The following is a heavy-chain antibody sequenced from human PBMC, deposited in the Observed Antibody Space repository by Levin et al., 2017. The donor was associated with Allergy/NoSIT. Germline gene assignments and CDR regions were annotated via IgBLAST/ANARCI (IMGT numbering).Heavy chain of an antibody. D-gene: IGHD6-19*01. J-gene: IGHJ3*02. V-gene: IGHV3-20*04. CDR2: INWSGGST. CDR1: GSTFDDYG. CDR3: ARAGTGAFDI. Sequence: SGGSLRLSCAASGSTFDDYGMSWVRQVPGKGLEWVSGINWSGGSTNYAVSLKGRFTISRDNAKNSLFLQMNSLRAEDTALYYCARAGTGAFDIWGQGKMVTVAS.